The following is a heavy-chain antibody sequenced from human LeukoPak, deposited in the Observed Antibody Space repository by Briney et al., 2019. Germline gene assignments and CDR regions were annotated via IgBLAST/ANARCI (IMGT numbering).Heavy chain of an antibody. D-gene: IGHD7-27*01. Sequence: GGSLRLSCAASGFIFEDFGMNWVRQAPGKGLEWVSGMNWNGGSTNYADSVKGRFTISRDNGKNNLYLEMDGLRAEDTAFYYCARDSALTNWGSGWYFDLWGRGTPVTVSS. CDR3: ARDSALTNWGSGWYFDL. J-gene: IGHJ2*01. CDR1: GFIFEDFG. CDR2: MNWNGGST. V-gene: IGHV3-20*04.